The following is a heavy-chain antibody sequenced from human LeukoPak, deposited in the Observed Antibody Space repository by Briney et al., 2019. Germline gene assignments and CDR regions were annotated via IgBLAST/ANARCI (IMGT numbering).Heavy chain of an antibody. CDR1: GFTFSSYS. V-gene: IGHV3-21*01. D-gene: IGHD2-15*01. CDR2: ISSSSYI. CDR3: ARGYCSGGSCYLKDYYYGMDV. Sequence: GALRLSCAASGFTFSSYSTNWVRQAPGKGLEWVSSISSSSYIYYADSVKGRFTISRDNAKNSLYLQMNSLRAEDTAVYYCARGYCSGGSCYLKDYYYGMDVWGQGTTVTVSS. J-gene: IGHJ6*02.